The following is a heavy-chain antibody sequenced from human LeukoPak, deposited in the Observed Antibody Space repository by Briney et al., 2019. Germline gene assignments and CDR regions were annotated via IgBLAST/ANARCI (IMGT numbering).Heavy chain of an antibody. Sequence: GSLRLSCTASGFTFGDYAMSWFRQAPGKGLEWIGSIYHSGSTYYNPSLKSRVTISVDTSKNQFSLKLSSVTAADTAVYYCAREVDPWGQGTLVTVSS. CDR1: GFTFGDYA. CDR3: AREVDP. J-gene: IGHJ5*02. V-gene: IGHV4-38-2*02. CDR2: IYHSGST.